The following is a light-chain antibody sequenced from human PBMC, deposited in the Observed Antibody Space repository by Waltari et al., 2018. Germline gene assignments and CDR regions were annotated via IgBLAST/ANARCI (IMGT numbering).Light chain of an antibody. CDR2: AAS. CDR1: QGIRND. J-gene: IGKJ4*01. V-gene: IGKV1-6*01. Sequence: AIQMTQSPSSLSASVGDRVTITCRASQGIRNDLGWYQQKPGKAPKLLIYAASSLQSGVPSRFSGSGSGTDFTLTISSLQPEDLAVYYCQQRRNWPTFGGGTKVEVK. CDR3: QQRRNWPT.